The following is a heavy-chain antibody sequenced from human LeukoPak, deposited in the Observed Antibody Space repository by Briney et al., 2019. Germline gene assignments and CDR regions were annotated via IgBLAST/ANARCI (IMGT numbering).Heavy chain of an antibody. Sequence: GESLKIPCKTSGYSFTTYWIGWVRQLPGKGLEWMGIIYPGDSDTRYSPSFQGQVTISADKPITTAYLQWSSLKASDTAMYYCARGGVTLFRGLNYWGQGTLVTVSS. CDR1: GYSFTTYW. CDR3: ARGGVTLFRGLNY. J-gene: IGHJ4*02. CDR2: IYPGDSDT. D-gene: IGHD3-16*01. V-gene: IGHV5-51*04.